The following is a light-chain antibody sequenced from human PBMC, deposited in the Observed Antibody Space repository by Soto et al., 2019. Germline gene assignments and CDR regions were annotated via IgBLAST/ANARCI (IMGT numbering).Light chain of an antibody. CDR2: GAS. CDR3: KQYKEWPPFT. J-gene: IGKJ5*01. Sequence: EIVMTQSPATLSVSPGETATLSCRAGQYVSNKVAWYQQKPGQAPSLLILGASTRATGVPARFSGSGSGTEFTLSISSLQSEDFAVYYCKQYKEWPPFTFGRGTRLEI. V-gene: IGKV3-15*01. CDR1: QYVSNK.